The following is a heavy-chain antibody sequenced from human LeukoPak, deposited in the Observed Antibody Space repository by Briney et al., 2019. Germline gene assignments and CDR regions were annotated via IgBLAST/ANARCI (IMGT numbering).Heavy chain of an antibody. J-gene: IGHJ5*02. CDR2: IYHSGST. Sequence: SETLSLTCSVSGVSISSSDYYWGWIRQPPGKGPEWIGTIYHSGSTYYYPSLESRVTISVDTSKNQFSLKLSSVTAADTAVYYCARHRSPPNVNWFDPWGQGTLVTVSS. V-gene: IGHV4-39*01. CDR3: ARHRSPPNVNWFDP. CDR1: GVSISSSDYY.